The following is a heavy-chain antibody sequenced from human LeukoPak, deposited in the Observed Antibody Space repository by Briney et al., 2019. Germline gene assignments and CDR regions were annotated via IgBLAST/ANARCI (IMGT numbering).Heavy chain of an antibody. CDR1: GYTFTSYD. V-gene: IGHV1-8*01. CDR3: ARDTRSGGSSSYYYYGMDV. CDR2: MNPNSGNT. J-gene: IGHJ6*02. D-gene: IGHD2-15*01. Sequence: ASVKVSCKASGYTFTSYDINWVRQATGQGLEWMGWMNPNSGNTGYAQKFQGRVTMTRNTSISTAYMELSSLGSEDTAVYYCARDTRSGGSSSYYYYGMDVWGQGTTVTVSS.